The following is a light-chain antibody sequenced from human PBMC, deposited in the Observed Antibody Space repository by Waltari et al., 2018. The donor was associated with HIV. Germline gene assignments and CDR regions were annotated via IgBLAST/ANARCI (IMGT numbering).Light chain of an antibody. Sequence: QSALTQPASVSGSPGQSVTISCTGTTSDFGPYHFVPWYQQHPGNVPKVLIYQITIRPSGVPHRFSASRSGNTASLTISGLQAEDEAVYYCSTHTADDTLAFGGGTKLTVL. V-gene: IGLV2-14*03. CDR3: STHTADDTLA. CDR2: QIT. CDR1: TSDFGPYHF. J-gene: IGLJ3*02.